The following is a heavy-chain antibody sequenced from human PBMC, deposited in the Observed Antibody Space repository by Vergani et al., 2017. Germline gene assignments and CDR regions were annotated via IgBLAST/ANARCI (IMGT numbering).Heavy chain of an antibody. V-gene: IGHV3-74*03. D-gene: IGHD3-9*01. CDR1: GFSFNSYW. CDR3: ARARCIETCYMSNWLDS. CDR2: IKSDGSIT. J-gene: IGHJ5*01. Sequence: DVHLAESGGGFFQPWGSLRLSCSASGFSFNSYWMHWVRQVPGKGLLLVSRIKSDGSITAYADTVKGRFTICRDNAQNTLYLQMNSLRVEDTGVYYCARARCIETCYMSNWLDSWGQGTLVTVSS.